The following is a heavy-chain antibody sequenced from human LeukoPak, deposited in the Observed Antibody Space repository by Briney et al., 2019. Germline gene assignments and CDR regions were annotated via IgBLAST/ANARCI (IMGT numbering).Heavy chain of an antibody. V-gene: IGHV3-30*03. CDR2: ISYDGSNK. Sequence: GGSLRLSCAASGFTFSSYGMHWVRQAPGKGLEWVAVISYDGSNKYYADSVKGRFTISRDNSKNTLYLQMNSLRAEDTAVYYCVKQRDRQWLFDYWGQGTLVTVSS. J-gene: IGHJ4*02. D-gene: IGHD6-19*01. CDR1: GFTFSSYG. CDR3: VKQRDRQWLFDY.